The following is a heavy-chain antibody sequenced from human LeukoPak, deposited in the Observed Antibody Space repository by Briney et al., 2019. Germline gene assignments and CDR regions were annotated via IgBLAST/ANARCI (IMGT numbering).Heavy chain of an antibody. CDR1: GFTFSSYG. CDR2: IWYDGSNK. D-gene: IGHD3-22*01. V-gene: IGHV3-33*06. Sequence: VGSLRLSCAASGFTFSSYGMHWVRQAPGKGLEWVAVIWYDGSNKYYADSVKGRFTISRDNSKNTLYLQMNSLRAEDTAVYYCANLYYDSSGLLGSVRRRLDVWGKGTTVTVSS. CDR3: ANLYYDSSGLLGSVRRRLDV. J-gene: IGHJ6*04.